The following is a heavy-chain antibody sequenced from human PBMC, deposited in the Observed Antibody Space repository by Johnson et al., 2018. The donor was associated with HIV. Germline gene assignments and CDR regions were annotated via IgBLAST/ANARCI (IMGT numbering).Heavy chain of an antibody. J-gene: IGHJ3*02. Sequence: VQLVESGGGLIQPGGSLRLSCAASGFTVIGNYMSWVRQAPGKGLDWVSAISGSGGSTYYADSVKGRFTISRDNSKNTLYLQMNSLRAEDTAVYYCAKDSGYDFWSGYYTDDAFDIWGQGTMVTVSS. CDR3: AKDSGYDFWSGYYTDDAFDI. CDR1: GFTVIGNY. V-gene: IGHV3-23*04. CDR2: ISGSGGST. D-gene: IGHD3-3*01.